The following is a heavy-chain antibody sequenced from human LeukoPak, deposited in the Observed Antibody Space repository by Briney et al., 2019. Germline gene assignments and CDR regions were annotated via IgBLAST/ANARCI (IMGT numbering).Heavy chain of an antibody. CDR2: IFASGGTT. V-gene: IGHV3-23*01. CDR3: AKEIVVLMDPFEEGFDY. CDR1: GFTSRSYD. J-gene: IGHJ4*02. Sequence: PGGTLRLSCAASGFTSRSYDMSWVRQAPGGGLEWVSVIFASGGTTYYADSVKGRFTISRDNSKNTLYLQMNSLRAEDTAVYYCAKEIVVLMDPFEEGFDYWGQGTLVTVSS. D-gene: IGHD2-8*01.